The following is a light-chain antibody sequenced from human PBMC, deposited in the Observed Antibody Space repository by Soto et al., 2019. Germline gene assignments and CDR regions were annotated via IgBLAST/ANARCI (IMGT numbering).Light chain of an antibody. Sequence: DIVMTQSPDSLAVSLGERATINCKSSQSVLYSSNNKNYLAWYQQKPGKVPKLLIYEASNLQSGVPSRFRGGGSGTEFTLTISSLQPEDVATYYCQNFDSAPQTFGQGTKVDIK. CDR3: QNFDSAPQT. V-gene: IGKV4-1*01. J-gene: IGKJ1*01. CDR2: EAS. CDR1: QSVLYSSNNKNY.